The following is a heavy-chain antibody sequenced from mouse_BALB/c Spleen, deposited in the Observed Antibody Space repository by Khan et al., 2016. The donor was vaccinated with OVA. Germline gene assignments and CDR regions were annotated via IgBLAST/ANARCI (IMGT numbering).Heavy chain of an antibody. V-gene: IGHV1-7*01. Sequence: VQLQESGAELAKPGASVKMSCKASGYTFINYWILWIKQRPGQSLEWIGYINPSTGYTEYNQNFKDKAKLTADKSSSTAYMQLSSLTSEDSTVYYCARRGLRWDFDYWGQGTTLTVSS. CDR1: GYTFINYW. D-gene: IGHD1-1*01. J-gene: IGHJ2*01. CDR3: ARRGLRWDFDY. CDR2: INPSTGYT.